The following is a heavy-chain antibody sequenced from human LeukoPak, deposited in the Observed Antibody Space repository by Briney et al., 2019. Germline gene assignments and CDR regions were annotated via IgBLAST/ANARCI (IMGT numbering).Heavy chain of an antibody. D-gene: IGHD4-11*01. CDR2: IWSDGANK. Sequence: GGSLRLSCAASGFTFSHYGMHWVRQAPGKGLEGVAVIWSDGANKYYADSVKGRFSISRDDSQKGVFLQMNSLRAEDTAVYYCARDAQRGFDYSNSLQYWGQGALVTVSS. J-gene: IGHJ4*02. CDR1: GFTFSHYG. CDR3: ARDAQRGFDYSNSLQY. V-gene: IGHV3-33*01.